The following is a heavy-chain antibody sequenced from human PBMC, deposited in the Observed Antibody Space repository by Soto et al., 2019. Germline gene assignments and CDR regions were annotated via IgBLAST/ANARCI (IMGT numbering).Heavy chain of an antibody. CDR2: ISSTGRSI. CDR3: ARGRYYYDASGYDY. D-gene: IGHD3-22*01. J-gene: IGHJ4*02. CDR1: GFNFSSFE. V-gene: IGHV3-48*03. Sequence: GGSLRLSCAASGFNFSSFEMNWVRQAPGKGLEWVSHISSTGRSIYFADSVKGRFTIYRDNAKISLSLQMNSLRVEDSAVYYCARGRYYYDASGYDYWGPGTLVTVSS.